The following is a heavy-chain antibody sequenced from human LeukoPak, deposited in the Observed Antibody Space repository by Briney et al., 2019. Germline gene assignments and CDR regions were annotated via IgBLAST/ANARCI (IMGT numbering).Heavy chain of an antibody. CDR3: ARQLLSGSFYYYYYMDV. Sequence: SETLSLTCTVSGGSISSYYWSWIRQPPGKGLKWIGYIYTSGSTNHNPSLKSRVTISVDTSKDQFSLKLSSVTAADTAVYYCARQLLSGSFYYYYYMDVWGKGTTVTVSS. CDR1: GGSISSYY. J-gene: IGHJ6*03. D-gene: IGHD1-26*01. V-gene: IGHV4-4*09. CDR2: IYTSGST.